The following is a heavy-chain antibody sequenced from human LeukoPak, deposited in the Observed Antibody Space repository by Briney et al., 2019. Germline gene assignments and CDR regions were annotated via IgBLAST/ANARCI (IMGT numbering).Heavy chain of an antibody. D-gene: IGHD2-21*01. Sequence: GESLKISCKGSGYSFTSYWIGWGRQMPGKGLECMGIIHPGDSDTKYSPSFQGQVTISADKSISTAYLQWSSLKASDTAMYYCARFCRYCGGDGDYWGQGTLVTVSS. CDR1: GYSFTSYW. CDR3: ARFCRYCGGDGDY. J-gene: IGHJ4*02. V-gene: IGHV5-51*01. CDR2: IHPGDSDT.